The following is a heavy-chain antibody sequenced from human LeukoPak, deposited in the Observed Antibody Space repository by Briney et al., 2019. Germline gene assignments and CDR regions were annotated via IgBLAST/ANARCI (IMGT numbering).Heavy chain of an antibody. V-gene: IGHV4-34*01. CDR3: ARRIVVVTHNWFDP. CDR2: INHSGST. Sequence: SETLSLTCAVYGGSFSGYYWSWLRQPPGKGLEWIGEINHSGSTNYNPSLKSRVTISVDTSKNQFSLKLSSVTAADTAVYYCARRIVVVTHNWFDPWGQGTLVTVSS. D-gene: IGHD3-22*01. CDR1: GGSFSGYY. J-gene: IGHJ5*02.